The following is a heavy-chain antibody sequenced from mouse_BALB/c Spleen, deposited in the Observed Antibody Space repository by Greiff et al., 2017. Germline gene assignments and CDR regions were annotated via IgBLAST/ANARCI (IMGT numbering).Heavy chain of an antibody. CDR2: IDPANGNT. V-gene: IGHV14-3*02. CDR1: GFNIKDTY. Sequence: VQLQQSGAELVKPGASVKLSCTASGFNIKDTYMHWVKQRPEQGLEWIGRIDPANGNTKYDPKFQGKATITADTSSNTAYLQLSSLTSEDTAVYYCASSGGGTLFAYWGQGTLVTVSA. CDR3: ASSGGGTLFAY. D-gene: IGHD3-2*02. J-gene: IGHJ3*01.